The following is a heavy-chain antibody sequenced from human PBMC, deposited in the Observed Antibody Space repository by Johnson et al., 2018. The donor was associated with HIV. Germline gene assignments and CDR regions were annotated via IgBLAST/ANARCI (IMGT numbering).Heavy chain of an antibody. CDR3: AKDRVLTGGFDI. Sequence: QVQLVESGGGVVQPGRSLRLSCAASGFTFSSYGMHWVRQAPGKGLEWVAVISYDGSNKYYADSVKGRFTISRDNSKNTLYLQMNSLRAEDTAVYYCAKDRVLTGGFDIWGQGTMVTVSS. J-gene: IGHJ3*02. D-gene: IGHD2-15*01. CDR2: ISYDGSNK. CDR1: GFTFSSYG. V-gene: IGHV3-30*18.